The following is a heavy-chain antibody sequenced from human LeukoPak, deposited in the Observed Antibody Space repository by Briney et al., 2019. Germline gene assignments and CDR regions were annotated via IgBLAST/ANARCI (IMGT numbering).Heavy chain of an antibody. V-gene: IGHV3-48*04. D-gene: IGHD3-3*01. CDR1: GLTFSSNA. Sequence: PGGSLRLSCAASGLTFSSNAMHWVRQAPGKGLEWVSYISSSGSTIYYADSVKGRFTISRDNAKNSLYLQMNSLRAEDTAVYYCARSVGYDFWSGYYTTDTYNWFDPWGQGTLVTVSS. J-gene: IGHJ5*02. CDR3: ARSVGYDFWSGYYTTDTYNWFDP. CDR2: ISSSGSTI.